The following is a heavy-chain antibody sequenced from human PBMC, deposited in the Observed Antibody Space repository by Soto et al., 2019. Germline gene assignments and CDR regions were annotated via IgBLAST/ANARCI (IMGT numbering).Heavy chain of an antibody. Sequence: EVQLLESGGGLVQPGESLRLSCAASGLTFSNYAMTWVRQAPGKGLEWVSGISGSGGSTYYADSVKGRFTIFRDNTKNTLFLQMNSLRAEDTAVYCCAKEPEGYWGQGTLVTVSS. V-gene: IGHV3-23*01. CDR1: GLTFSNYA. J-gene: IGHJ4*02. CDR2: ISGSGGST. CDR3: AKEPEGY.